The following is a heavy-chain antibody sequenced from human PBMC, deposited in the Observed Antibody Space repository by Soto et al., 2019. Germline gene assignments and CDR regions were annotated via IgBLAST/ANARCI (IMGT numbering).Heavy chain of an antibody. Sequence: SETLSLTCTVSGGSISSYYWSWIRQPPGKGLEWIGYIYYSGSTYYNPSLKSRVTISVDTSKNQFSLKLSSVTAADTAVYCCARAPAAMVVDYYYYGMDVWGKGTTVTVPS. CDR3: ARAPAAMVVDYYYYGMDV. V-gene: IGHV4-59*12. J-gene: IGHJ6*04. D-gene: IGHD2-2*01. CDR2: IYYSGST. CDR1: GGSISSYY.